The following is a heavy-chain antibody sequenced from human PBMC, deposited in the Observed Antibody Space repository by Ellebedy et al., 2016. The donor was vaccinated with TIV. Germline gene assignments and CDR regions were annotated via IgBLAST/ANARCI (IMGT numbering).Heavy chain of an antibody. D-gene: IGHD2-2*01. CDR3: ARDRGNCSGSSCVPYDYGMDV. Sequence: PGGSLRLSCAASGFTASSNYMSWVRQAPGKGLEWVSVIYSGGGTYYADSVKGRFTISRDNSKNTVDLQMSSLRAADTAVYYCARDRGNCSGSSCVPYDYGMDVWGQGTTVTVYS. V-gene: IGHV3-66*01. CDR1: GFTASSNY. J-gene: IGHJ6*02. CDR2: IYSGGGT.